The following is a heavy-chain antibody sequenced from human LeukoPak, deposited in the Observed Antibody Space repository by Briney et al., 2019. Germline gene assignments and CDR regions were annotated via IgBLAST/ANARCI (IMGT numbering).Heavy chain of an antibody. CDR2: INAGNGNT. Sequence: ASVKVSCKASGYTFTSYAMHWVRQAPGQRLEWMGWINAGNGNTKYSQKFQGRVTITRDTSASTAYMELRSLRSDDTAVYYCARDRVVVVAATFSGWFDPWGQGTLVTVSS. D-gene: IGHD2-15*01. CDR3: ARDRVVVVAATFSGWFDP. J-gene: IGHJ5*02. V-gene: IGHV1-3*01. CDR1: GYTFTSYA.